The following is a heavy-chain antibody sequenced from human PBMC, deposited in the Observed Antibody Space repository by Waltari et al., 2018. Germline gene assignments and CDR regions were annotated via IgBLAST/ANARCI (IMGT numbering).Heavy chain of an antibody. V-gene: IGHV3-7*01. D-gene: IGHD3-22*01. CDR2: RKQDGSEK. Sequence: EVHLVESGGGLVQPGGSLRLSCVGSGFTFSNYWMTWGRQVPGKVLEWVANRKQDGSEKDYVDSVKGRFTISRDNAKNSLYLQMNSLRAEDTAVYYCATRPHKSARDVYYGVFDYWGRGTLVTVSS. CDR3: ATRPHKSARDVYYGVFDY. J-gene: IGHJ4*02. CDR1: GFTFSNYW.